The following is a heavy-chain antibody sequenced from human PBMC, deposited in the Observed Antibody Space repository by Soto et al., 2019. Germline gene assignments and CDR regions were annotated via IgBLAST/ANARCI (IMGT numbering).Heavy chain of an antibody. J-gene: IGHJ5*02. D-gene: IGHD5-12*01. V-gene: IGHV3-23*01. CDR3: ASAFGYSGYDSPNWLDP. Sequence: PGGSLRLSCAASGFTFSSYAMSWVRQAPGKGLEWVSAISGSGGSTYYADSVKGRFTISRDNSKNTLYLQMNSLKTEDTAVYYCASAFGYSGYDSPNWLDPWGQGTLVTVSS. CDR2: ISGSGGST. CDR1: GFTFSSYA.